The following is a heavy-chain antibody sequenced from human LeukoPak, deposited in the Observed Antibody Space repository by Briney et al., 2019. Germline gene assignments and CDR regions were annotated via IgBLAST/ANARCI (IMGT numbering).Heavy chain of an antibody. CDR2: MQYSGST. J-gene: IGHJ1*01. CDR1: GGSIGSYY. V-gene: IGHV4-59*04. Sequence: SETLSLICTVSGGSIGSYYWSWIRQPPGKGLEWIGSMQYSGSTYYNPSLKSRVTMSVDTSKNQFSLKLSSVTAADTAVYYCTSRARMYFQHWGQGTLVTVYS. CDR3: TSRARMYFQH.